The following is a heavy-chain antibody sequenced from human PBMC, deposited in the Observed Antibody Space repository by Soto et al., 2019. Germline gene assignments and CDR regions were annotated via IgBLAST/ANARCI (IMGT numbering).Heavy chain of an antibody. Sequence: QVQLVQSGAEVKMPGASVRVSCKASGYTFTTNSMHWVRQAPGKRPEWMGWINTDNGNTKYSKEFQDRVTITKDTSVSTAYMELSSLRSEDTAIYYCARDSTNTWWGSWYWGPGTLVTVSS. CDR3: ARDSTNTWWGSWY. CDR1: GYTFTTNS. V-gene: IGHV1-3*04. CDR2: INTDNGNT. D-gene: IGHD2-8*02. J-gene: IGHJ4*02.